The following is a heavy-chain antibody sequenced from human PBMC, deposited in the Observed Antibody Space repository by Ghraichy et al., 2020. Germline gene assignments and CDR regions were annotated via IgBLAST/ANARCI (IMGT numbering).Heavy chain of an antibody. J-gene: IGHJ6*02. CDR3: ARDHAGAYYYYAMDV. V-gene: IGHV4-31*03. CDR1: GGSISSGDYY. Sequence: SETLSLTCTVSGGSISSGDYYWSWIRQHPGKGLEWIGYIYYNGNTYYNPSLKSRLNILVDTSKNQFSLKLTSVTAADTAVYYCARDHAGAYYYYAMDVWGQGTTVTVSS. D-gene: IGHD2-8*02. CDR2: IYYNGNT.